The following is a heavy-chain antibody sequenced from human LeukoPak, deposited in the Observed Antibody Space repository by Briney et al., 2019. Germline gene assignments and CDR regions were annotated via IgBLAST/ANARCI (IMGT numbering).Heavy chain of an antibody. Sequence: ASVKVSCKASGGTFSSYAISWVRQAPGQGLEWMGGIIPIFGTANYAQKFRGRVTITADESTSTAYMELSSLRSEDTAVYYCARPKGVELGIFDYWGQGTLVTVSS. V-gene: IGHV1-69*13. CDR1: GGTFSSYA. CDR3: ARPKGVELGIFDY. D-gene: IGHD7-27*01. CDR2: IIPIFGTA. J-gene: IGHJ4*02.